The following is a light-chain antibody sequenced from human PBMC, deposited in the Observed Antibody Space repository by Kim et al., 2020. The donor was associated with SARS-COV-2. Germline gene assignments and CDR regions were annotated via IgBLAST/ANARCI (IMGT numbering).Light chain of an antibody. Sequence: GQSITISCPGTNSDVGDYAYVSWYQQHPGKAPKLIIFDVSNRPSGVSSRFSGSKSGNTASLTISGLQDEDEADYYCCSYARGSAYVFGTGTKVTVL. J-gene: IGLJ1*01. CDR2: DVS. V-gene: IGLV2-14*03. CDR1: NSDVGDYAY. CDR3: CSYARGSAYV.